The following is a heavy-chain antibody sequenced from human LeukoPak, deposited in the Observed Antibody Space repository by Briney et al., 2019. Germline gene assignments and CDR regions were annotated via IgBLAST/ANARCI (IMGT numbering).Heavy chain of an antibody. J-gene: IGHJ4*02. Sequence: ASVKVSCKASGGTFSSYAISWVRQAPGQGLEWMGRIIPILGIANYAQKFQGRVTITADKSTSTAYMELSSLRSEDTAVYYCAREEAAGPMAFDYWGQGTLVTLSS. CDR3: AREEAAGPMAFDY. V-gene: IGHV1-69*04. CDR1: GGTFSSYA. D-gene: IGHD6-13*01. CDR2: IIPILGIA.